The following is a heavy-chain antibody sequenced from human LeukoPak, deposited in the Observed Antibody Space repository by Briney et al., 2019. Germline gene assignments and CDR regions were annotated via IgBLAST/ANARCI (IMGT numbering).Heavy chain of an antibody. D-gene: IGHD6-13*01. CDR1: GFTFSGYA. V-gene: IGHV3-23*01. CDR3: AKGVAAAGKYYFDY. J-gene: IGHJ4*02. CDR2: ISGSGGST. Sequence: GGSLSLSCAASGFTFSGYAMSWVPQAPGKGLEGVSAISGSGGSTYYADSVKGRFTISRDNSKNTLYLQMNSLRAEDTAVYYCAKGVAAAGKYYFDYWGQGTLVTVSS.